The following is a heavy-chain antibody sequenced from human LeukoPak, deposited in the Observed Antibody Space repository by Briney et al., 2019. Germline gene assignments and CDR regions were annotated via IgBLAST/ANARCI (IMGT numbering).Heavy chain of an antibody. J-gene: IGHJ4*02. V-gene: IGHV3-73*01. CDR3: TRWDCTTTGCYPFDY. D-gene: IGHD2-2*01. CDR1: GFTFSGSA. CDR2: IRDKANSYAT. Sequence: GGSLKLSCAASGFTFSGSAIHWVRQASGKGLEWVGRIRDKANSYATAYIASVKGRFTISRDDSKNTAYLQMSSLKTEDTAVYYCTRWDCTTTGCYPFDYWGQGTLVTVSS.